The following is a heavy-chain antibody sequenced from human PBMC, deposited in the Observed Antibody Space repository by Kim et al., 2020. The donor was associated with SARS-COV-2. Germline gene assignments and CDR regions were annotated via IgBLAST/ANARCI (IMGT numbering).Heavy chain of an antibody. CDR2: IKFDGSDK. Sequence: GGSLRLSCLTSGFSFSDYWMSWVRQAPGKGLEWVADIKFDGSDKNYVESVKGRFFISRDNAERAVYLQMNRLRLDDTAVYYCVRDYVSTPPFAAWGQGT. CDR1: GFSFSDYW. CDR3: VRDYVSTPPFAA. J-gene: IGHJ5*02. D-gene: IGHD3-10*02. V-gene: IGHV3-7*01.